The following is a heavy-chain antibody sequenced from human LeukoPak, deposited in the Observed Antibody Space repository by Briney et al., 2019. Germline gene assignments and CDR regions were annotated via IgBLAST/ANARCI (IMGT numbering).Heavy chain of an antibody. J-gene: IGHJ6*03. CDR1: GGSISSHY. D-gene: IGHD6-13*01. V-gene: IGHV4-59*11. CDR2: IYYGGST. CDR3: GRSFRTAGIHYYYMDV. Sequence: SETLSLTCTVSGGSISSHYWSWIRQPPGKGLEWIGYIYYGGSTNYNPSLKSRVTMSVDTSKNQFSLKLTSVTAADTAVYYCGRSFRTAGIHYYYMDVWGKGTTVTVSS.